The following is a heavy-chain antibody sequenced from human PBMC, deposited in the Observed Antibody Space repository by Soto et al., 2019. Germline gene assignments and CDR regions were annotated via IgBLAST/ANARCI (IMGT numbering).Heavy chain of an antibody. Sequence: PGESLKISCKGSGYSFTSYWISWVRQMPGKGLEWMGRIDPSDSYTNYSPSFQGHVTISADKSISTAYLQWSSLKASDTAMYYCATGSYRALHLYGMDVWGQGTTVTV. D-gene: IGHD3-16*02. V-gene: IGHV5-10-1*01. CDR1: GYSFTSYW. J-gene: IGHJ6*02. CDR3: ATGSYRALHLYGMDV. CDR2: IDPSDSYT.